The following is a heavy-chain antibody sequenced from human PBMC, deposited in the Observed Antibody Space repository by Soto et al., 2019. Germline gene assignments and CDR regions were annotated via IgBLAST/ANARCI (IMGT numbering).Heavy chain of an antibody. CDR1: GFTFSDYY. J-gene: IGHJ6*02. CDR2: ISSSGSTI. V-gene: IGHV3-11*01. D-gene: IGHD4-17*01. CDR3: ARDAPLTVTTPYYYYGMDV. Sequence: GGSLRLSCAASGFTFSDYYMSWILQAPGKGLEWVSYISSSGSTIYYADSVKGRFTISRDNAKNSLYLQMNSLRAEDTAVYYCARDAPLTVTTPYYYYGMDVWGQGTTVTVSS.